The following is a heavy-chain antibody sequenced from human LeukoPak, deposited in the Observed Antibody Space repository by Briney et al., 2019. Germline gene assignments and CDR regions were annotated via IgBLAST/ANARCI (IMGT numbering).Heavy chain of an antibody. J-gene: IGHJ3*01. Sequence: GASVTVSFKASGHTFLRYGISWVRQAPGQGVEWMGWISGYNGKINYAQKFQGRGTMTTATSKSTAYLELRSLTSEDTAVYYCARRFCSSVSCYDDDAFDVWGQGTLVTVSS. CDR2: ISGYNGKI. V-gene: IGHV1-18*01. D-gene: IGHD2-2*01. CDR3: ARRFCSSVSCYDDDAFDV. CDR1: GHTFLRYG.